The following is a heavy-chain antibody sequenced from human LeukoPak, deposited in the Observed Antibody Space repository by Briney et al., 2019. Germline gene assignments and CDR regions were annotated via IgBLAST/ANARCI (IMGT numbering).Heavy chain of an antibody. CDR1: GFTFSSYW. J-gene: IGHJ4*02. V-gene: IGHV3-74*01. CDR3: ARVYSSSRLDY. D-gene: IGHD6-6*01. Sequence: GGSLRLSCAASGFTFSSYWMHWVRQAPGKGLVWVSRINSDGSSTSYADSVKGRFTLSRDNAKNTLYLQMNSLRAEETAVYYCARVYSSSRLDYWGQGTLVTVSS. CDR2: INSDGSST.